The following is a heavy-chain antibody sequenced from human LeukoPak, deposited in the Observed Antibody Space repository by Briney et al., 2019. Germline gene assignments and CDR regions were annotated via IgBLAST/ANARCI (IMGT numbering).Heavy chain of an antibody. CDR3: ARGLAGYYPTNWFDP. J-gene: IGHJ5*02. Sequence: SETLSLTCAVSGGSISRSNWWSWVRQPPGKGLEWIGEIYHSGSTNYNPSLKSRVTISVDKSKNQFSLKLSSVTAADTAVYYCARGLAGYYPTNWFDPWGQGTLVTVSS. D-gene: IGHD3-9*01. CDR2: IYHSGST. V-gene: IGHV4-4*02. CDR1: GGSISRSNW.